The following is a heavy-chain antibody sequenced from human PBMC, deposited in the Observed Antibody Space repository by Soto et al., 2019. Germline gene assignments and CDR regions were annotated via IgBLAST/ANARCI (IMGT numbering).Heavy chain of an antibody. J-gene: IGHJ6*04. D-gene: IGHD1-1*01. V-gene: IGHV3-23*01. CDR3: AKQQGPGTPYYYAMDV. CDR1: GFTFSSYA. Sequence: EVQLLESGGGLVQPGGSLRLSCAASGFTFSSYAMSWVRQAPGKGLEWVSVIRSSGDRTYYADSVKGRFTISRDNSKNTLYRQMNSLRAEDTAVYYCAKQQGPGTPYYYAMDVWGKGTTVPVSS. CDR2: IRSSGDRT.